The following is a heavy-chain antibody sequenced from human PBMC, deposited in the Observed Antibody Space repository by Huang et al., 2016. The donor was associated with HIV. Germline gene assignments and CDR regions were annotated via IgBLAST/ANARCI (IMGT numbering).Heavy chain of an antibody. J-gene: IGHJ4*02. CDR1: GYIFSNYW. CDR3: ATTDASLATSFDH. V-gene: IGHV5-51*03. CDR2: VHAGKPDT. Sequence: EVQLEQSGAEVKKPGESLKISCKASGYIFSNYWIGWVRQMHGKGLEWMGFVHAGKPDTRYGPSFDGRVTVAVDKSIATAYLQWSSLRPSDTARYYCATTDASLATSFDHWGRGTMLTVSS.